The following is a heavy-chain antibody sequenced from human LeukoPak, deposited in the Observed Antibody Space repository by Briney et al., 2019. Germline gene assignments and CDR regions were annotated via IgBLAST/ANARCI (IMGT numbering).Heavy chain of an antibody. CDR2: IYHSGST. Sequence: PSETLSLTCAVSGGSISSGGYSWSWIRQPPGKGLEWIGYIYHSGSTYYNPSLKSRVTISVDTSKNQFSLKLSSVTAADTAVYYCARDLGYSYGGGLDYWGQGTLVTVSS. V-gene: IGHV4-30-2*01. D-gene: IGHD5-18*01. J-gene: IGHJ4*02. CDR1: GGSISSGGYS. CDR3: ARDLGYSYGGGLDY.